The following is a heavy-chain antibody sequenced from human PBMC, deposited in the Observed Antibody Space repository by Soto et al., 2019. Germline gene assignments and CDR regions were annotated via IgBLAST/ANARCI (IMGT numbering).Heavy chain of an antibody. D-gene: IGHD2-21*01. CDR3: ARDKCCNYSGWFDP. J-gene: IGHJ5*02. CDR1: GGTFSSYA. V-gene: IGHV1-69*13. Sequence: GASVKVSCKASGGTFSSYAISWVRQAPGQGLEWMGGIIPIFGTANYAQKFQGRVTITADESTSTAYMELSSLRSEDTAVYYCARDKCCNYSGWFDPWGQGTLVTVSS. CDR2: IIPIFGTA.